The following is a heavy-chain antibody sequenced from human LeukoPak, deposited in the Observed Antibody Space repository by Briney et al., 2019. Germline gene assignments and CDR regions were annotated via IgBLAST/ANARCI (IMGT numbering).Heavy chain of an antibody. Sequence: PGGSLRLSCAASGFTFSSYSMNWVRQAPGKGLEWVSSISSSSSYIYYADSVKGRFTIPRDNAKNSLYLQMNSLRAEDTAGYYCARDLVVVPAAMATGYWGQGTLVTVSS. CDR1: GFTFSSYS. J-gene: IGHJ4*02. D-gene: IGHD2-2*01. CDR3: ARDLVVVPAAMATGY. CDR2: ISSSSSYI. V-gene: IGHV3-21*01.